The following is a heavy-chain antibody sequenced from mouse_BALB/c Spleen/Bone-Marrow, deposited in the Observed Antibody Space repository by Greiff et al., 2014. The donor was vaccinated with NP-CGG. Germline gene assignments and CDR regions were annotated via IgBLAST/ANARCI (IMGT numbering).Heavy chain of an antibody. CDR1: GFNIKDTY. D-gene: IGHD1-1*01. J-gene: IGHJ2*01. V-gene: IGHV14-3*02. CDR3: ASYFCGYYFDY. CDR2: IDPANGNT. Sequence: DVKLQESGAELVKPGASVKLSCTASGFNIKDTYMHWVKQRPEQGLEWIGRIDPANGNTKYDPKFQGKASITADTSSNTAYLQLSSMTSEDTAVYYCASYFCGYYFDYWGQGTTLTVSS.